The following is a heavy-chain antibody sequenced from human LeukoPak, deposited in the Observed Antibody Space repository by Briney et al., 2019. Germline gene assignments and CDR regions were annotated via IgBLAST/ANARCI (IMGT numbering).Heavy chain of an antibody. D-gene: IGHD6-6*01. CDR3: ARVDPTQIAALDY. Sequence: GASVKVSCKASGYTFTGYYMHWVRQAPGQGLEWMGWINPNSGGTNYAQKFQGRVTMTRDTSISTAYMELSRLRSDDTAVYYCARVDPTQIAALDYWGQGTLVTVSS. CDR1: GYTFTGYY. CDR2: INPNSGGT. V-gene: IGHV1-2*02. J-gene: IGHJ4*02.